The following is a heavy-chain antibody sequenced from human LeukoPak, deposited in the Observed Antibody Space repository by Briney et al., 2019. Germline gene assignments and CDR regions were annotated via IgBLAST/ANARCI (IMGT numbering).Heavy chain of an antibody. CDR2: ITSSSSTI. J-gene: IGHJ3*02. V-gene: IGHV3-48*01. D-gene: IGHD6-19*01. Sequence: GGSLRLSCAASGFTFSSYSMNWVRQAPGKGLEWLSYITSSSSTIFYADSVKGRFTISRDNSKNTLYLQMNSLRAEDTAVYYCAKVWAAVAGRGVAFDIWGQGTMVTVSS. CDR3: AKVWAAVAGRGVAFDI. CDR1: GFTFSSYS.